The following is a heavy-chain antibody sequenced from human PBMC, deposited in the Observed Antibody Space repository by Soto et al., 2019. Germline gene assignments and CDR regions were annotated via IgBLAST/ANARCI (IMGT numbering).Heavy chain of an antibody. CDR3: AREGYCSSTSCYSHWFAP. Sequence: SETLSLTCAVYGGSFSGYYWSWIRQPPGKGLEWIGEISHSGSTNYNPSLKSRVTISVDTSKNQFSLKLSSVTAADTAVYYCAREGYCSSTSCYSHWFAPWGQGTLVTVS. CDR2: ISHSGST. V-gene: IGHV4-34*01. D-gene: IGHD2-2*01. CDR1: GGSFSGYY. J-gene: IGHJ5*02.